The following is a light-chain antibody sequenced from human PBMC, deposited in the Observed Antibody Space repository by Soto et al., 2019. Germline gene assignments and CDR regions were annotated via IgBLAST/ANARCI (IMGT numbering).Light chain of an antibody. J-gene: IGKJ1*01. CDR3: QQYDNWLGT. Sequence: EMVMTQSPATLSGSRGERATLSCRASQSVSSSLALYHQKPGQAPRLLIYGASTRATGIPARFSGSGSGTEFTLTISSLQSEDFAVYYCQQYDNWLGTFGQGTKVDIK. CDR1: QSVSSS. V-gene: IGKV3-15*01. CDR2: GAS.